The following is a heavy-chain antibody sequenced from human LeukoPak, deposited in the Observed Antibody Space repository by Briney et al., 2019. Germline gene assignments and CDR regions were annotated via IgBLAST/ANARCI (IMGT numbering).Heavy chain of an antibody. CDR2: IDCSGST. J-gene: IGHJ3*01. Sequence: SETLSLTCAVSGGSISSTSYYWAWIRRPPGKGLEWIGPIDCSGSTYHNPSLKSRVTMSVDTSRNQFSLKLSSVDAADTAVYYCAKAGVRYFDSSGLYAFDFWGQGTTVTVSS. CDR1: GGSISSTSYY. CDR3: AKAGVRYFDSSGLYAFDF. D-gene: IGHD3-22*01. V-gene: IGHV4-39*01.